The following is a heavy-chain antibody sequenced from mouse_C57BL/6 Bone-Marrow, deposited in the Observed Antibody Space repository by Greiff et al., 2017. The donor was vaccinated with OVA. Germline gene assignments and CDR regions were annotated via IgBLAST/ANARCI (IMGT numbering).Heavy chain of an antibody. V-gene: IGHV5-9-1*02. CDR3: TRLLDAMDY. CDR2: ISSGGDYI. CDR1: GFTFSSYA. D-gene: IGHD2-1*01. J-gene: IGHJ4*01. Sequence: EVKLVESGEGLVKPGGSLKLSCAASGFTFSSYAMSWVRQTPEKRLEWVAYISSGGDYIYYANTVKGRFTISRDNARNTLYLQMSSLKSKDTAMYYCTRLLDAMDYWGQGTSVTVSS.